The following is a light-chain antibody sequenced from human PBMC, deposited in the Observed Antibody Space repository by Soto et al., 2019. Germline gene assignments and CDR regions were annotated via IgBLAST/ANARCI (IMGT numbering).Light chain of an antibody. Sequence: DIQMTQSPSTLSGSVGDRVTITCRASQTISSWLAWYQQKPGKAPKLLIYKASTLKSGVPSRFSGSGSGTEFTLTISSLQPDDFATYFCQQLNIFPPLFTFGPGTKVDIK. CDR1: QTISSW. J-gene: IGKJ3*01. CDR3: QQLNIFPPLFT. CDR2: KAS. V-gene: IGKV1-5*03.